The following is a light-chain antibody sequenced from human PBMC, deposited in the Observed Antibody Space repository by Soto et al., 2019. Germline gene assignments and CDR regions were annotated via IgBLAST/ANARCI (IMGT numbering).Light chain of an antibody. CDR2: AAS. Sequence: DIQLTQSPSSLSASVGDTVTITCRAGQTVNNYLNWYQHKPGEVPKLLIYAASSLQSGVPSRFSATASGTDFTLTIINLHPDDFGTYYCQQSYTRLQTFGQGTKLEIK. V-gene: IGKV1-39*01. J-gene: IGKJ2*01. CDR3: QQSYTRLQT. CDR1: QTVNNY.